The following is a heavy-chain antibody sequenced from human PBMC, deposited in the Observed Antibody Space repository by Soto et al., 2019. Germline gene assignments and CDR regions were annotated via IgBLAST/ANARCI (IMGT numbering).Heavy chain of an antibody. D-gene: IGHD3-10*01. J-gene: IGHJ6*02. Sequence: SESLSRTCAVSGGSISSGGYSWSWIRQPRGKGLEWIGCIYRSGSTPSNPSLKRRVTTPVDRSKNQFSLKLSSVTAADTAVYYCARQLGRYYGSGSYYGKPFYYYYGMDVWGQGTTVT. CDR2: IYRSGST. CDR3: ARQLGRYYGSGSYYGKPFYYYYGMDV. CDR1: GGSISSGGYS. V-gene: IGHV4-30-2*01.